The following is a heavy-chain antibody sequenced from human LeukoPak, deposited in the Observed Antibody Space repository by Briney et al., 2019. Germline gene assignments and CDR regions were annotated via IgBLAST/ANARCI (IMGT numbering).Heavy chain of an antibody. CDR2: ISAYNGNT. CDR3: ARIWTILSSRGYYMDV. V-gene: IGHV1-18*01. J-gene: IGHJ6*03. Sequence: GASVKVSCKASGYTFTSYGINWVRQAPGQGLEWMGWISAYNGNTNYAQKLQGRVTMTTDTSTSTAYMELRSLRSDDTAVYYCARIWTILSSRGYYMDVWGKGTTVTVSS. CDR1: GYTFTSYG. D-gene: IGHD2-2*01.